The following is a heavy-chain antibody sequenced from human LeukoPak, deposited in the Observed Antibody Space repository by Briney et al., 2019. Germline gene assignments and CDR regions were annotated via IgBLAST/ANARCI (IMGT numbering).Heavy chain of an antibody. V-gene: IGHV1-2*02. Sequence: ASVKVSCKASGYTFTGYYMHWVRQAPGQGLEGMGWINPNSGGTNYAQKFQGRVTMTRDTSISTAYMELSRLRSDDTAVYYCARGEYYDFWSGYSIWGQGTLVTVSS. CDR1: GYTFTGYY. CDR3: ARGEYYDFWSGYSI. D-gene: IGHD3-3*01. CDR2: INPNSGGT. J-gene: IGHJ4*02.